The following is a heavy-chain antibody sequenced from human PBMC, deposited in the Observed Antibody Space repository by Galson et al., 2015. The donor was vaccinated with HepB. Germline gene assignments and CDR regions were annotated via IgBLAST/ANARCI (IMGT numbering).Heavy chain of an antibody. CDR2: ISDSGSTV. V-gene: IGHV3-48*03. J-gene: IGHJ3*02. CDR3: ARVESEDYSPVYDAFDI. Sequence: SLRLSCAASGVTFSNYEMNWVRQAPGNGLEWVSYISDSGSTVNYADTVKGGFTISRDYAKNSLYLQMNSLRAEDTALYYCARVESEDYSPVYDAFDIWGQGTMVTVSS. D-gene: IGHD3-10*01. CDR1: GVTFSNYE.